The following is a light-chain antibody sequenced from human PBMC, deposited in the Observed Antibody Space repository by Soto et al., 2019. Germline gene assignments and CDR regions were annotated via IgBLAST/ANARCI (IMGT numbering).Light chain of an antibody. J-gene: IGKJ1*01. Sequence: SVVDRVVITCRASQTISQWLAWYQQKPGKAPRFLIYDASTLESGVPSRFSGSGSGTEFTLTISSLQPDDIATFYCQQYSSFPRTFGQGTKV. CDR3: QQYSSFPRT. CDR2: DAS. V-gene: IGKV1-5*01. CDR1: QTISQW.